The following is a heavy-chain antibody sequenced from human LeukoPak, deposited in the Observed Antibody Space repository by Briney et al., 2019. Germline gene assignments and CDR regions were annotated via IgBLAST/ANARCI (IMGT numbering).Heavy chain of an antibody. J-gene: IGHJ5*02. Sequence: PGGSLRLSCAASGFTLSSYWMSWVRQAPGKGLEWVANIKQDGSEKYYVDSVKGRFTISRDNAKNSLYLQMNSLRAEDTAVYYCARAAPEVLLWFGELSWFDPWGQGTLVTVSS. CDR3: ARAAPEVLLWFGELSWFDP. D-gene: IGHD3-10*01. CDR1: GFTLSSYW. V-gene: IGHV3-7*01. CDR2: IKQDGSEK.